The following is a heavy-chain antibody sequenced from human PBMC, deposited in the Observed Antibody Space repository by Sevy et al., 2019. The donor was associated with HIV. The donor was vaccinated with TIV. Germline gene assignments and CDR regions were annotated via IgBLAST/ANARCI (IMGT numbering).Heavy chain of an antibody. V-gene: IGHV3-49*03. J-gene: IGHJ4*02. D-gene: IGHD5-12*01. CDR2: ITRNSYEAYGGTT. Sequence: GGSLRLSCTASGFTFDDYAMSWFRQAPGKGLDWVAFITRNSYEAYGGTTEYAASVKGRFIISRDDSKSIAYLQMNSLQTEDTAVYYCSRGLATADTPEYSFDYWGQGSLVTISS. CDR3: SRGLATADTPEYSFDY. CDR1: GFTFDDYA.